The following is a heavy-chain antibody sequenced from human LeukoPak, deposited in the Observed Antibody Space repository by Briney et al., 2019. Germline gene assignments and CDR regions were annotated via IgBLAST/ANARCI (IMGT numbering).Heavy chain of an antibody. V-gene: IGHV3-30*18. CDR3: AKDRGLIVVPAAIPLTYYYYGMGV. J-gene: IGHJ6*02. CDR1: GFTFSSYG. D-gene: IGHD2-2*02. Sequence: PGGSLRLSCAASGFTFSSYGMHWVRQAPGKGLEWVAVISYDGSNKYYADSVKGRFTISRDNSKNTLYLQMSSLRAEDTAVYYCAKDRGLIVVPAAIPLTYYYYGMGVWGQGTTVTVSS. CDR2: ISYDGSNK.